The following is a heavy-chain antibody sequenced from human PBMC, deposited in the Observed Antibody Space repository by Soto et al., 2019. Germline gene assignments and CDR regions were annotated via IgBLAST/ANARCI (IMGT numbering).Heavy chain of an antibody. CDR1: GGSISSNSYY. J-gene: IGHJ4*02. CDR3: ASHVHNQGYEYYFDS. D-gene: IGHD3-3*01. Sequence: QLQLQESGPGLVKPSETLPLTCTASGGSISSNSYYWGWIRQSPGKGLEWIGSIGYTGTIYYNPSLQSRVTTSVDTSENQISLRLSSMTAADTAVYYCASHVHNQGYEYYFDSWSQGTLVTVSS. CDR2: IGYTGTI. V-gene: IGHV4-39*01.